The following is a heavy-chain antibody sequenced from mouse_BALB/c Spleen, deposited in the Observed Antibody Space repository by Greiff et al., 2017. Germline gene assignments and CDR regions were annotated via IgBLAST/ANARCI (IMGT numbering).Heavy chain of an antibody. J-gene: IGHJ3*01. V-gene: IGHV5-6-4*01. CDR2: ISSGGSYT. Sequence: EVNLVESGGGLVKPGGSLKLSCAASGFTFSSYTMSWVRQTPEKRLEWVATISSGGSYTYYPDSVKGRFTISRDNAKNTLYLQMSSLKSEDTAMYYCTRDDYDGDAWFAYWGQGTLVTVSA. CDR3: TRDDYDGDAWFAY. D-gene: IGHD2-4*01. CDR1: GFTFSSYT.